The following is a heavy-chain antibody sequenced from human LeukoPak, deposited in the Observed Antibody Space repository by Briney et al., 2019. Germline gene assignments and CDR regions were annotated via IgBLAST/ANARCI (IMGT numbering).Heavy chain of an antibody. D-gene: IGHD3-22*01. V-gene: IGHV7-4-1*02. Sequence: ASVKVSCKASGYTFTSYAMNWVRQAPGQGLEWMGWISTYTGNPTYAQGFTGRFVFSLDTSVSTAYLQISSLKAEDTAVYYCARWDYDSSGYALYYFDYWGQGTLVTVSS. J-gene: IGHJ4*02. CDR2: ISTYTGNP. CDR3: ARWDYDSSGYALYYFDY. CDR1: GYTFTSYA.